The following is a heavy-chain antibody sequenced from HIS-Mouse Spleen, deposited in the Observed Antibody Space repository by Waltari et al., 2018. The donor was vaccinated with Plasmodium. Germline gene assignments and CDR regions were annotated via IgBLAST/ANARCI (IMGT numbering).Heavy chain of an antibody. Sequence: EVQLVESGGGLVKPGGSLRLSFSMNWVRQAPGKGLEWVSSISSSSSYIYYADSVKGRFTISRDNAKNSLYLQMNSLRAEDTAVYYCAREDILTGYYNDYWYFDLWGRGTLVTVSS. CDR2: ISSSSSYI. CDR3: AREDILTGYYNDYWYFDL. V-gene: IGHV3-21*01. J-gene: IGHJ2*01. D-gene: IGHD3-9*01.